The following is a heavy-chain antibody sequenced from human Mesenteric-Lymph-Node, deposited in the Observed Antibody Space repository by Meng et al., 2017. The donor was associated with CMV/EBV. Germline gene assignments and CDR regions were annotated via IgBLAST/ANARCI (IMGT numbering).Heavy chain of an antibody. V-gene: IGHV1-18*04. D-gene: IGHD3-9*01. CDR3: ARGTLWGDDILQALDY. CDR2: ISAYNGNP. J-gene: IGHJ4*02. CDR1: GYTFTGYL. Sequence: SGYTFTGYLISSLRHAPGQGLEWMGWISAYNGNPNSAQKLQGSVTMTTDTSTSTAYMELRSLTSDDTAVYSCARGTLWGDDILQALDYWGQGTLVTVSS.